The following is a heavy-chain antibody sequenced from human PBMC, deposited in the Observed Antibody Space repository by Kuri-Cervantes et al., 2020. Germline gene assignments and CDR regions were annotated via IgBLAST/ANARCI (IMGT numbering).Heavy chain of an antibody. CDR1: GFTFDDYA. CDR3: ATWGFWCSGGSCYMGAFDI. CDR2: ISWNSGSI. V-gene: IGHV3-9*01. J-gene: IGHJ3*02. D-gene: IGHD2-15*01. Sequence: GGSLRLSCAASGFTFDDYAMHWVRQAPGKGLEWVSGISWNSGSIGYADSVKGRFTISRDNAKNSLYLQMNSLRAEDTALYYCATWGFWCSGGSCYMGAFDIWGQGTTVTVSS.